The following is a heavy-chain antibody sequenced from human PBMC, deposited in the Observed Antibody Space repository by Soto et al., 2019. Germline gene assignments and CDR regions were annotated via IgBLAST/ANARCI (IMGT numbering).Heavy chain of an antibody. CDR2: ISGSGDTT. Sequence: GGSLRLSCAASGFTFSSCAMTWVRQAPGKGLEWVLSISGSGDTTYYADSVKGRFTISRDTSKNTVYLQMNSLRADDTAVYYCAKGHPGGSCYSGLDCWGQGTLVTSPQ. CDR1: GFTFSSCA. J-gene: IGHJ4*02. CDR3: AKGHPGGSCYSGLDC. V-gene: IGHV3-23*01. D-gene: IGHD2-15*01.